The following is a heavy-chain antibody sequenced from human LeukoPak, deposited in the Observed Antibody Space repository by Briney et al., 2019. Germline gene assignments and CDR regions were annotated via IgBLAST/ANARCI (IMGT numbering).Heavy chain of an antibody. CDR3: ARARGPGGWYSEGIDY. CDR1: GFTFSSYG. V-gene: IGHV3-30*03. J-gene: IGHJ4*02. CDR2: ISYDGSNK. Sequence: GGSLRLSCAASGFTFSSYGVHWVRQAPGKGLEWVAVISYDGSNKYYADSVKGRFTISRDNSKNTLYLQMNSLRAEDTAVYYCARARGPGGWYSEGIDYWGQGTLVTVSS. D-gene: IGHD6-19*01.